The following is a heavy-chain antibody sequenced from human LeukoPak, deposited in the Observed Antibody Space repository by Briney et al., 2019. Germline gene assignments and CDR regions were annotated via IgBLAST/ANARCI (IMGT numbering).Heavy chain of an antibody. V-gene: IGHV4-30-4*01. CDR3: ARAPGGYFDY. D-gene: IGHD3-10*01. CDR1: GGSISSGDYY. CDR2: IYYSGST. J-gene: IGHJ4*02. Sequence: SETLSLTCTVSGGSISSGDYYWSWIRQPPGTGLEWIGYIYYSGSTYYNPSLKSRVTISVDTSKNQFSLKLSSVTAADTAVYYCARAPGGYFDYWGQGTLVTVSS.